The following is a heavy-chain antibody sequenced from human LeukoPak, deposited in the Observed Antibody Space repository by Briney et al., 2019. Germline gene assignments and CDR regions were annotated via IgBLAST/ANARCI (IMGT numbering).Heavy chain of an antibody. CDR3: ARVSGDYGDYSNYYYGMDV. J-gene: IGHJ6*02. CDR1: GGSISSYY. V-gene: IGHV4-59*06. CDR2: IYYSGST. D-gene: IGHD4-17*01. Sequence: SETLSLTCTASGGSISSYYWSWIRQHPGRGLEWIGYIYYSGSTYYNPSLKSRVTISVDTSKNQFSLKLSSVTAADTAVYYCARVSGDYGDYSNYYYGMDVWGQGTTVTVSS.